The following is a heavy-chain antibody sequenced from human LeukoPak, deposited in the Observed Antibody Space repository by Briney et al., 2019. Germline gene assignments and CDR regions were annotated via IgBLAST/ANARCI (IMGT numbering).Heavy chain of an antibody. J-gene: IGHJ6*03. CDR3: ARHDGSGYYYYMDV. V-gene: IGHV4-30-2*03. Sequence: SQTLSLTCAVSGGSISSGGYSWGWIRQPPGKGLEWIGSIYYSGSTYYNPSLKSRVTISVDTSKNQFSLKLSSVTAADTAVYYCARHDGSGYYYYMDVWGKGTTVTVSS. CDR1: GGSISSGGYS. D-gene: IGHD3-10*01. CDR2: IYYSGST.